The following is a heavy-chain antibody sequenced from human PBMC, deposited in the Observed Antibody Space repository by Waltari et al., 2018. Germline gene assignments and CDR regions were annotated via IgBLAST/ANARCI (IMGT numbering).Heavy chain of an antibody. CDR1: GGSISSSSYY. CDR2: IYYSGST. V-gene: IGHV4-39*01. J-gene: IGHJ4*02. CDR3: ARRKYGDYLDY. D-gene: IGHD4-17*01. Sequence: QLQLQESGPGLVKPSETLSLTCTVSGGSISSSSYYWGWIRQPPGKGLEWIGTIYYSGSTPYSPSLKSRVTISVDTSKNQFSLKLSSVTATDTAVYFCARRKYGDYLDYWGQGTLVTVSS.